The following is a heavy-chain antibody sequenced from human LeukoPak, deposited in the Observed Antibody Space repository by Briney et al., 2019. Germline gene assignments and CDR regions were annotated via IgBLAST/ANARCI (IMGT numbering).Heavy chain of an antibody. D-gene: IGHD5-18*01. CDR2: NFSTGTT. CDR3: ARDRQLWLAP. J-gene: IGHJ5*02. CDR1: GGSISNYY. V-gene: IGHV4-4*07. Sequence: SETLSLTCTVSGGSISNYYWSWIRQPAGKGLEWIGRNFSTGTTNYNPSLKSRVTMSVDTSKNQFSLKLISVTAADTAVYYCARDRQLWLAPWGQGTLVTVSS.